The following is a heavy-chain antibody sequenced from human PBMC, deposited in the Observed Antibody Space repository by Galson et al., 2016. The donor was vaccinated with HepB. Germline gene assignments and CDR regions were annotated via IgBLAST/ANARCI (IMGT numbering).Heavy chain of an antibody. Sequence: SLRLSCAVSGFTFDDHAFHWVRQSPGKGLEWVSSITWNSGRLDYADSVKGRFTISRDNAKNFVYMEMNSLRAEDTALYYCVRDMGMTPRYYPMDVWGQGTTVTVSS. J-gene: IGHJ6*02. CDR2: ITWNSGRL. CDR3: VRDMGMTPRYYPMDV. CDR1: GFTFDDHA. V-gene: IGHV3-9*01. D-gene: IGHD7-27*01.